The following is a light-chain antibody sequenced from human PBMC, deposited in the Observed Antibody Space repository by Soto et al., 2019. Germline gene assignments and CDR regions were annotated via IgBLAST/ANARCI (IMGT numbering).Light chain of an antibody. CDR3: QSYDSSVTLRV. Sequence: QSVLTQPPSVSGAPGQRVTISCTGSISNIGAGYDVHWYQQLPGTAPKLLMYGNSNRPSGVPDRFSGSKSGTSASLAITGLQADDEADYYCQSYDSSVTLRVFGTGTKLTVL. CDR1: ISNIGAGYD. V-gene: IGLV1-40*01. J-gene: IGLJ1*01. CDR2: GNS.